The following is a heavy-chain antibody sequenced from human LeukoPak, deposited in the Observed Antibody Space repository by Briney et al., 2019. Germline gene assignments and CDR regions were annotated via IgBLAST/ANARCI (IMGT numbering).Heavy chain of an antibody. CDR3: AKDIYGSGSYYGNGLDV. Sequence: SETLSLTCTVSDGSISNHYWSWIRQPPGKGLEWIGNINYSGSTKYNPSLKSRVVMSVDTSKNQFSLKLSSVTAAVTAVYYCAKDIYGSGSYYGNGLDVWGRGTTVTVSS. D-gene: IGHD3-10*01. CDR2: INYSGST. J-gene: IGHJ6*02. V-gene: IGHV4-59*11. CDR1: DGSISNHY.